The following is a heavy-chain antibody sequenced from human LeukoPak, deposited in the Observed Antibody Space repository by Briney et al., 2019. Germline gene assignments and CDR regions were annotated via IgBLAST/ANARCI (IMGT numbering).Heavy chain of an antibody. CDR3: AKRKSGYDYGIDY. J-gene: IGHJ4*02. Sequence: GGSLRLSCAASGFTFSSYGMHWVRQAPGKGLEWVAVISYDGSNKYYADSVQGRFTISRDNSKNTLYLQMNSLRAEDTAVYYCAKRKSGYDYGIDYWGQGTLVTVFS. CDR1: GFTFSSYG. V-gene: IGHV3-30*18. CDR2: ISYDGSNK. D-gene: IGHD5-12*01.